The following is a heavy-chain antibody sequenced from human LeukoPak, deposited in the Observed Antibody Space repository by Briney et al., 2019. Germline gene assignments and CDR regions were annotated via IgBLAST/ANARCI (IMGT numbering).Heavy chain of an antibody. D-gene: IGHD6-19*01. Sequence: SETLSLTCAVYGGSFSGYYWSWIRQPPGKGLEWIGEINHSGSTNYNPPLKSRVTISVDTSKNQFSLKLSSATAADTAVCYCARGFRSGWYFDYWGQGTLVTVSS. CDR2: INHSGST. CDR1: GGSFSGYY. V-gene: IGHV4-34*01. J-gene: IGHJ4*02. CDR3: ARGFRSGWYFDY.